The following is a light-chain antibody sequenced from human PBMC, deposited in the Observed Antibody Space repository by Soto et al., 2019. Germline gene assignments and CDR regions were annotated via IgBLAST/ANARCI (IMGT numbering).Light chain of an antibody. CDR1: QSVTSNK. CDR2: AAS. Sequence: ENVLTQSPVTLSLSPGERATLSCRASQSVTSNKVAWFQQKPGQAPRLLIRAASSRATGIPDRFSGSASATDFTLNIRRLEPEDFAVYYCQQYGSPQPCTFGQGTKLEIK. J-gene: IGKJ2*02. V-gene: IGKV3-20*01. CDR3: QQYGSPQPCT.